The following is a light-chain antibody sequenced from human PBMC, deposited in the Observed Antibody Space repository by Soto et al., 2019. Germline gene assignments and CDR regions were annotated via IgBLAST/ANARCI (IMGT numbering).Light chain of an antibody. CDR1: ESVSGNY. Sequence: EIVSTQSPGTLSVSPGERATLSCRASESVSGNYLAWYQQKADQAPTLLIHGASTRATGVPDRFSGSASGTDFILTISRLEPEDFAVYYCQHYDTAPIFGPGTRVDIK. J-gene: IGKJ3*01. V-gene: IGKV3-20*01. CDR3: QHYDTAPI. CDR2: GAS.